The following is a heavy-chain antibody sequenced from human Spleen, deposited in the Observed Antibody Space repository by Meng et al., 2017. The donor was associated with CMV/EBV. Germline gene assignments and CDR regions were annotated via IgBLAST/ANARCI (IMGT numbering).Heavy chain of an antibody. Sequence: SLKISCAASGFSFDDYAMHWVRQAPGKGLEWVSGMSWDSGTIGYADSVKGRFIISRDNRENSLYLQMNSLRAEDTALYYCAKGHDLPYYNYGLDVWGQGTAVTVS. V-gene: IGHV3-9*01. CDR1: GFSFDDYA. J-gene: IGHJ6*02. CDR3: AKGHDLPYYNYGLDV. CDR2: MSWDSGTI. D-gene: IGHD3/OR15-3a*01.